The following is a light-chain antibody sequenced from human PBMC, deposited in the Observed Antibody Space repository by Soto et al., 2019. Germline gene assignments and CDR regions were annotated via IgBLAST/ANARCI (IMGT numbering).Light chain of an antibody. CDR3: QQYYSYPIT. J-gene: IGKJ5*01. CDR1: QGISSY. CDR2: AAC. V-gene: IGKV1-8*01. Sequence: AIRMTQSPSSFSASTGDRVTITCRASQGISSYLAWYQQKPGKAPKLLIYAACTLQSGVPSRFSGSESGKDFPLTISCLQSEDFATYYCQQYYSYPITFGQGTRLEIK.